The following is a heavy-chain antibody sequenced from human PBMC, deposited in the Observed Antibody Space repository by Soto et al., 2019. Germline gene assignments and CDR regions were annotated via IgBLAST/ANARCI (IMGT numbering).Heavy chain of an antibody. V-gene: IGHV4-59*01. CDR3: ARGGTRYSSSWFDY. CDR1: GGSISSYY. Sequence: QVQLQESGPGLVKPSETLSLTCTVSGGSISSYYWSWIRQPPGKGLEWIGYIYYSGSTNYNPSLKSRVTISVDTSKNQFSLKLSSVTAADTAVYYCARGGTRYSSSWFDYWGQGTLVTVSS. D-gene: IGHD6-13*01. CDR2: IYYSGST. J-gene: IGHJ4*02.